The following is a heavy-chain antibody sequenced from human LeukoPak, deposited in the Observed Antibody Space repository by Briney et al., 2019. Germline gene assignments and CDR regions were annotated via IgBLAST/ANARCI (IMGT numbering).Heavy chain of an antibody. J-gene: IGHJ5*02. D-gene: IGHD3-9*01. CDR1: GDSVSSNSAA. V-gene: IGHV6-1*01. CDR3: AREGTGLRYFDWTTQQTRTDWFDP. CDR2: TYYRSKWYN. Sequence: SQTLSLTCAISGDSVSSNSAAWNWIRQSPSRGLEWLGRTYYRSKWYNDYAVSVKSRITINPDTSKNQFSLQLNSVTPEDTAVYYCAREGTGLRYFDWTTQQTRTDWFDPWGQGTLVTVSS.